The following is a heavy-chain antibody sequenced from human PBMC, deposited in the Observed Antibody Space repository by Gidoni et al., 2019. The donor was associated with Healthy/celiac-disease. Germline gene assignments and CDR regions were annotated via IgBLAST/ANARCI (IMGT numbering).Heavy chain of an antibody. D-gene: IGHD2-2*01. CDR1: GFPFSNAW. J-gene: IGHJ4*02. Sequence: EVQLVESGGGLVKPGGSLRLPCAASGFPFSNAWMSWVRQAPGKGLEWVGRIKSKTDGGTTDYAAPVKGRFTISRDDSKNTLYLQMNSLKTEDTAVYYCTTDASIVVVPAALGYWGQGTLVTVSS. CDR3: TTDASIVVVPAALGY. CDR2: IKSKTDGGTT. V-gene: IGHV3-15*01.